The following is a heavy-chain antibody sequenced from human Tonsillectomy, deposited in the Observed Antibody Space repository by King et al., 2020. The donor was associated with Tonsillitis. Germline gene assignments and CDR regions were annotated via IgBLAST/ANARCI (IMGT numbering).Heavy chain of an antibody. V-gene: IGHV4-30-4*01. CDR2: IYYSGST. CDR3: ATSMVQGVPYYYSDY. D-gene: IGHD3-10*01. J-gene: IGHJ4*02. CDR1: GDSISSGDYY. Sequence: VQLQESGPGLVKPSQTLSLTCTVSGDSISSGDYYWSWIRQPPGKGLEWIGYIYYSGSTYYNPSLKSRVTISVDTSKNQVSLKVGSVTAADTAVYYCATSMVQGVPYYYSDYWGQGTLVTVSS.